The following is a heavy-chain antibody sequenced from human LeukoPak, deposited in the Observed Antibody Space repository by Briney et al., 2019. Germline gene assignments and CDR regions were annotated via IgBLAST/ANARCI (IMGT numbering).Heavy chain of an antibody. J-gene: IGHJ4*02. CDR2: INPNSGGT. CDR1: GCTFTGYY. D-gene: IGHD3-10*01. CDR3: ARVKYGSGSQTFDY. V-gene: IGHV1-2*06. Sequence: ASVKVSCKASGCTFTGYYMHWVRQAPGQGLEWMGRINPNSGGTNYAQKFQGRVTMTRDTSISTAYMELSRLRSDDTAVYYCARVKYGSGSQTFDYWGQGTLVTVSS.